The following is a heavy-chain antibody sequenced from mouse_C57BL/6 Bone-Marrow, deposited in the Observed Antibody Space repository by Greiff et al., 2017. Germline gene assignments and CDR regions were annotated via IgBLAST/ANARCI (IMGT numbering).Heavy chain of an antibody. CDR3: ARDAPRGIQSLWYVDV. CDR1: GFTFSDFY. J-gene: IGHJ1*03. Sequence: EVQLVESGGGLVQSGRSLRLSCATSGFTFSDFYMEWVRQAPGKGLEWIAASRNKANDYTTEYSASVKGRFIVSRDTSQSILYLQMNALRAEDTAIYYCARDAPRGIQSLWYVDVWGTGTTVTVSS. V-gene: IGHV7-1*01. D-gene: IGHD2-14*01. CDR2: SRNKANDYTT.